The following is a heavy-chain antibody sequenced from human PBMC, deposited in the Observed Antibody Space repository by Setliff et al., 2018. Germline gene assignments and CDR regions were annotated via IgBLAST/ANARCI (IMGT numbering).Heavy chain of an antibody. CDR1: GGSFSRYF. J-gene: IGHJ4*02. CDR2: INHGGSP. Sequence: SETLSLTCAVYGGSFSRYFWSWIRQPPGKGLEWIGEINHGGSPIYNPSLKSRVTISVDTSKNQLSLNLRSVTAADAAVYYCALWADGPYNYDYWGQGTLVTVSS. V-gene: IGHV4-34*01. CDR3: ALWADGPYNYDY. D-gene: IGHD3-10*01.